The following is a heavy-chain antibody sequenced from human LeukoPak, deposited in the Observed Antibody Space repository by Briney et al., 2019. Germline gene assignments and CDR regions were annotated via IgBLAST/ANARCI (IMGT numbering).Heavy chain of an antibody. J-gene: IGHJ6*02. CDR1: GGTFSSYA. D-gene: IGHD5-18*01. CDR3: ARDHRVDTAFTYYYGMDV. CDR2: IIPIFGTA. Sequence: SVKVSCKASGGTFSSYAISWVRQAPGQGLEWMGGIIPIFGTANYAQKFQGRVTITVDESTSTAYMELSSLRSEDTAVYYCARDHRVDTAFTYYYGMDVWGQGTTVTVSS. V-gene: IGHV1-69*01.